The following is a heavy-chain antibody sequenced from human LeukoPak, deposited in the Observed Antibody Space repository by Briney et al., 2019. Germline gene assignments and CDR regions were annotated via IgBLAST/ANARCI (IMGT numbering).Heavy chain of an antibody. CDR2: IKSDGSST. CDR1: GFTFSSYW. D-gene: IGHD6-6*01. V-gene: IGHV3-74*01. Sequence: GGSLRLSCAASGFTFSSYWMHWVRQAPGKGLVWVSRIKSDGSSTSYADSVKGRFTISRDNAKNTLYLQMNSLRAEDTAVYYCARTSAARYAFDIWGQGTMVAVSS. J-gene: IGHJ3*02. CDR3: ARTSAARYAFDI.